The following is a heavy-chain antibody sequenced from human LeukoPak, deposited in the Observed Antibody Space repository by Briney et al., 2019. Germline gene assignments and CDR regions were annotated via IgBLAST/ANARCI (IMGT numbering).Heavy chain of an antibody. CDR2: ISGSNSYI. Sequence: GGSLRLSCGVSGFIFRSYEFSWVRQAPGKGLEWVSSISGSNSYIYYADSMKGRFTISRDNAKNSLYLQMNSLRAEDTAVYYCVTNFDPDVDWGQGTLVTVSS. CDR1: GFIFRSYE. J-gene: IGHJ4*02. D-gene: IGHD3-9*01. CDR3: VTNFDPDVD. V-gene: IGHV3-21*01.